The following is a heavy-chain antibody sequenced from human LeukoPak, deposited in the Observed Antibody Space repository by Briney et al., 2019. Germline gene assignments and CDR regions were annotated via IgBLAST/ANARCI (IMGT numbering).Heavy chain of an antibody. D-gene: IGHD1-26*01. J-gene: IGHJ3*02. CDR1: GYSFTTYW. CDR2: IYPGDSDA. Sequence: GESLKISCKTSGYSFTTYWIAWLRQMPGKGLEWMGVIYPGDSDARYGPSFKGQVTISADKSISIAYLQWSSLKASDTAMYYCATLPLYSGTNADPFDIWGRGTMVTVSS. V-gene: IGHV5-51*01. CDR3: ATLPLYSGTNADPFDI.